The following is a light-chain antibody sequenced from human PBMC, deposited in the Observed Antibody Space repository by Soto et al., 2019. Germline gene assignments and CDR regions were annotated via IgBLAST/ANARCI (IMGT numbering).Light chain of an antibody. J-gene: IGLJ2*01. CDR1: NSNIGAGYD. CDR3: QSYDSTLSGVV. CDR2: GDS. Sequence: QSVLTQPPSVSGAPGQRGTISCTGGNSNIGAGYDVHWYQLLPGTAPKLLIYGDSDRPSGVPDRFSGSKSGTSASLAITGLQAEDEADYYCQSYDSTLSGVVFGGGTKLTVL. V-gene: IGLV1-40*01.